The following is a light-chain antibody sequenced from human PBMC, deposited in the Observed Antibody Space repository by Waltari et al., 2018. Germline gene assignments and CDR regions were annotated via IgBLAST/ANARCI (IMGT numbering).Light chain of an antibody. Sequence: SYELTQPPSVSVSPGQTARITCSGEALPKQYAYWYQQKPGQAPVLVIYKDSERPSGIPERFSGSSSGTTVTLTISGVQAEDDADYYCQSADSSGTVVFGGGTKLTVL. V-gene: IGLV3-25*03. CDR2: KDS. J-gene: IGLJ2*01. CDR1: ALPKQY. CDR3: QSADSSGTVV.